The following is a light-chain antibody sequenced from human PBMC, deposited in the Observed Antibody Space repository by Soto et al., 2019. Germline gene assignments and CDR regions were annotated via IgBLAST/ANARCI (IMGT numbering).Light chain of an antibody. CDR3: QQSGTSPKT. V-gene: IGKV3-20*01. CDR2: GAS. J-gene: IGKJ1*01. Sequence: EIVLTQSPGTLSLSPGERATLSCRASQIVSTTYLAWYQQKPGQAPRLLIYGASSRATGIPDRFSGSGSGTDFTLTISRLEPEDFAVYYCQQSGTSPKTFGQGTKVEIK. CDR1: QIVSTTY.